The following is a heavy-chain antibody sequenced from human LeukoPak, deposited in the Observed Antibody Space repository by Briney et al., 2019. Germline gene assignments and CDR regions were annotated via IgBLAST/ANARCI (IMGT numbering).Heavy chain of an antibody. J-gene: IGHJ5*02. CDR2: ISYDGSNK. V-gene: IGHV3-30*18. Sequence: GGSLRLFCAAAGFTSSSYGMHWFRRDPGKGLEWVAVISYDGSNKYYEDSVKGRFTSSSDNSKDALYLQMNSLRAEDTAVYYCAKSEVSGITMVRGVYHWGQGTLVSVSS. CDR3: AKSEVSGITMVRGVYH. CDR1: GFTSSSYG. D-gene: IGHD3-10*01.